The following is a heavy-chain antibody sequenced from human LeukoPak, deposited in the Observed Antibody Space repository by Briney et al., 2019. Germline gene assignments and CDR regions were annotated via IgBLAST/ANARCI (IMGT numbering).Heavy chain of an antibody. V-gene: IGHV4-59*13. J-gene: IGHJ4*02. CDR3: ATAPNPDYFDY. CDR2: ISNSGSA. Sequence: SETLSLTCTVSGDSIGQDYWNWLRQPPGRGLEWIGHISNSGSANYNPSLKSRVTIPVDRSKSQFSLRLNPMTAADTAFYYCATAPNPDYFDYWGQGTLATVSS. CDR1: GDSIGQDY. D-gene: IGHD3-16*01.